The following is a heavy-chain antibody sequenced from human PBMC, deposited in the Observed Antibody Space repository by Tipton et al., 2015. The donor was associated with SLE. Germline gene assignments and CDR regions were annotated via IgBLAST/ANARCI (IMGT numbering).Heavy chain of an antibody. CDR3: ARPYLYSSSTDAFDI. CDR1: GGSISSGGDY. Sequence: TLSLTCTVSGGSISSGGDYWSWIRQLPGKGLEWIGYISNSGSTYYNPSLKSRVIISLDTSKNQFSLKLSSVTAADTAVYYCARPYLYSSSTDAFDIWGQGTMVTVSS. CDR2: ISNSGST. D-gene: IGHD6-13*01. J-gene: IGHJ3*02. V-gene: IGHV4-31*03.